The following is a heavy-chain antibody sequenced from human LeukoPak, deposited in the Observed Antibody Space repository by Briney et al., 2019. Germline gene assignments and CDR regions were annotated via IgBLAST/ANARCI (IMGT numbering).Heavy chain of an antibody. CDR3: AKDITMIVDFDY. V-gene: IGHV3-9*01. D-gene: IGHD3-22*01. J-gene: IGHJ4*02. CDR2: ISWNTYTI. Sequence: GGSLRLPCSASGFSFDAYAMHWVRQAPGKGLEWVSGISWNTYTIGYADSVKGRFTISRDNAKNSLYLQMNSLRAEDTAVYYCAKDITMIVDFDYWGQGTLVTVSS. CDR1: GFSFDAYA.